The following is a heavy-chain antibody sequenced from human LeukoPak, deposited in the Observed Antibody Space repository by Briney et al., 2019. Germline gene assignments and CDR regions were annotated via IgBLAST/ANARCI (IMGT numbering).Heavy chain of an antibody. CDR2: IYYSGST. D-gene: IGHD3-22*01. CDR1: GGSISSGDYY. J-gene: IGHJ3*02. CDR3: AREMTWDSGYPEYDAFDI. Sequence: SQTVSLTCTVSGGSISSGDYYWSWIRQPPGKGLEWIGYIYYSGSTYYNPSLKSRVTISVDTSKNQFSLKLSSVTAADTAVYYCAREMTWDSGYPEYDAFDIWGQGTMVTVSS. V-gene: IGHV4-30-4*01.